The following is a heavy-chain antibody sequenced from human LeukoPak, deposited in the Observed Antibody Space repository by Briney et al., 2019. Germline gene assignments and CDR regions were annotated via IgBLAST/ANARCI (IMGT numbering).Heavy chain of an antibody. V-gene: IGHV4-38-2*01. CDR1: GYSISSGYY. Sequence: SETLSLTCAVSGYSISSGYYWGWIRQPPGKGLKWIGSIYHSGSTYYNPSLKSRVTISVDTSKNQFSLRLSSVTAADTAVYYCARLWRSSTSCRDWGQGTLVTVSA. D-gene: IGHD2-2*01. CDR2: IYHSGST. J-gene: IGHJ4*02. CDR3: ARLWRSSTSCRD.